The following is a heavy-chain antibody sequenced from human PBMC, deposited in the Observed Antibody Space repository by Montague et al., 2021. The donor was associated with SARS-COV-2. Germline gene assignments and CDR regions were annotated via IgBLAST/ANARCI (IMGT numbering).Heavy chain of an antibody. V-gene: IGHV2-70*01. Sequence: PALVKPTQTLTLTCTFSGFSFSTSGMCVSWIRQPPGKALEWLALIDWXXXKYSSTSLKTRLTISKDTSKNQVVLTMTNMDPVDTATYYCARSHYDILTGYYTVFDYWGQGTLVTVSS. CDR1: GFSFSTSGMC. CDR2: IDWXXXK. D-gene: IGHD3-9*01. J-gene: IGHJ4*02. CDR3: ARSHYDILTGYYTVFDY.